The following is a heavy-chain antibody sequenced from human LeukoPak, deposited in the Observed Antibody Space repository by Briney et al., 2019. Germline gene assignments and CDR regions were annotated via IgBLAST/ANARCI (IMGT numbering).Heavy chain of an antibody. D-gene: IGHD1-14*01. CDR1: GYTFTGYY. Sequence: ASVKVSCKASGYTFTGYYMHWVRQAPGQGLEWMGWINPNSGGTNYAQKFQGRVTMTRDTSISTAYMELSRLRSDDTAVYYCARDRPGLYYYGMDVWGQGTTATVSS. CDR3: ARDRPGLYYYGMDV. V-gene: IGHV1-2*02. CDR2: INPNSGGT. J-gene: IGHJ6*02.